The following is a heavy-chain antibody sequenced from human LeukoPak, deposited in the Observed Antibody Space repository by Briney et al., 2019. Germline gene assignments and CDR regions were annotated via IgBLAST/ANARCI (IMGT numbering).Heavy chain of an antibody. CDR3: AKVPASRWFFDY. CDR1: GFTFDNYA. D-gene: IGHD2-15*01. CDR2: VSSTGFNT. J-gene: IGHJ4*02. V-gene: IGHV3-23*01. Sequence: GGSLRLSCVASGFTFDNYAMTWVRQSPGKGLEWVSTVSSTGFNTYYADSVKGRFTISRDSSKNTLYLQMNSLRAEDTAVYYCAKVPASRWFFDYWGQGTLVTVSS.